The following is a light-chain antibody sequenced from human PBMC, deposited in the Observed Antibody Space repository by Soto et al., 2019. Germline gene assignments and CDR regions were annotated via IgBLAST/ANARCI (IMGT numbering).Light chain of an antibody. Sequence: DIQLTQSPSFLSASVGDRVTITCRASQGISSYLAWYQQKPGKAPKLLIYAASTLQSGVPSRFSGSGSGTEFTLTIRSLQTDDFATYYCQQLNSFPITFGQGTRREIK. CDR2: AAS. V-gene: IGKV1-9*01. CDR1: QGISSY. CDR3: QQLNSFPIT. J-gene: IGKJ5*01.